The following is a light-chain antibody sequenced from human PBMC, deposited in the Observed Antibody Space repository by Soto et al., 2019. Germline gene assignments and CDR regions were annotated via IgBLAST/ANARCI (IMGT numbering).Light chain of an antibody. Sequence: EIVMTQSPATLSVSPGERATLSCRASQSVSSNLAWYQQKPGQAPRLLIYGASTRATGIPARFSGSGSGTEFTLTISSLEAEDSAVYYCQKRSNWPPYTFGQGTKLEIK. CDR3: QKRSNWPPYT. CDR2: GAS. CDR1: QSVSSN. J-gene: IGKJ2*01. V-gene: IGKV3-15*01.